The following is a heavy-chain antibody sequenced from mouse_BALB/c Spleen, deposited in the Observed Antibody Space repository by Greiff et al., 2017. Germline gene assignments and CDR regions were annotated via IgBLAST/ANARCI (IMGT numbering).Heavy chain of an antibody. CDR3: AHGSYAMDY. V-gene: IGHV1-9*01. CDR1: GYTFSSYW. D-gene: IGHD2-2*01. Sequence: VKLQQSGAELMKPGSSVKISCKATGYTFSSYWIEWVKQRPGHGLEWIGEILPGSGSTNYDEKFKGKATFTADTSSNTAYMQLSSLTSEDSAVYYCAHGSYAMDYWGQGTSVTVSS. J-gene: IGHJ4*01. CDR2: ILPGSGST.